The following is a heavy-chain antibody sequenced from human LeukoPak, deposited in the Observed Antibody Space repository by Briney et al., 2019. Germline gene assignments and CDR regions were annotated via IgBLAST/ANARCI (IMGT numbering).Heavy chain of an antibody. CDR1: GYSFTSYW. CDR2: IYPGDSDT. Sequence: GESLKISCKGSGYSFTSYWIGWVRQMPGKGLEWMGIIYPGDSDTRYSPSFQGQVTISADKSISTAYLQWSSLKASDTAMYYCARPGEIATQWGGFDYWGQGTLVTVSS. D-gene: IGHD5-24*01. CDR3: ARPGEIATQWGGFDY. V-gene: IGHV5-51*01. J-gene: IGHJ4*02.